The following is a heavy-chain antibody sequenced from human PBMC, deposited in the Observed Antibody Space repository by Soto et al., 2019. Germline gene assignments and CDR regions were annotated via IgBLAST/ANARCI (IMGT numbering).Heavy chain of an antibody. D-gene: IGHD3-3*01. V-gene: IGHV1-8*01. CDR2: MNPKSGNV. CDR1: GYTFTNYD. CDR3: ARVPFLDYYYFDY. Sequence: ASVKVSCKASGYTFTNYDFNWVRQVTGQGLEWMGWMNPKSGNVGYAQKFQGRVTMTRNISINTAYMELSSLGSGDTAVYYCARVPFLDYYYFDYWGQGTPVTVSS. J-gene: IGHJ4*02.